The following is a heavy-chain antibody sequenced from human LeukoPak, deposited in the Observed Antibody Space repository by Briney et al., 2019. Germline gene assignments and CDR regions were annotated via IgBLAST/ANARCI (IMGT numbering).Heavy chain of an antibody. CDR1: GFTFSSYG. D-gene: IGHD2-15*01. CDR3: ARDFSFVTPFYYYYYGMDV. V-gene: IGHV3-33*01. J-gene: IGHJ6*02. CDR2: IWYDGSNK. Sequence: GGSLRLSCAASGFTFSSYGMHWVRQAPGKGLEWVAVIWYDGSNKYYADSVKGRFTISRDNSKNTLYLQMNSLRAEDTAVYYCARDFSFVTPFYYYYYGMDVWGQGTTVTVSS.